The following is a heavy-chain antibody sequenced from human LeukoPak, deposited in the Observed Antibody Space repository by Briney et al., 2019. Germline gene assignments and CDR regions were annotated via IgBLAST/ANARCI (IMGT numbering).Heavy chain of an antibody. CDR1: GFTFNNYW. Sequence: GGSLRLSCEASGFTFNNYWMSWVRQAPGRGLGWVANIEQDGSEKYYVDSVKGRFTISRDNVKNSLYLEMSSLRAEDTAVYYCARDYLGDWGQGTLVTVSS. D-gene: IGHD3-16*02. V-gene: IGHV3-7*01. CDR2: IEQDGSEK. J-gene: IGHJ4*02. CDR3: ARDYLGD.